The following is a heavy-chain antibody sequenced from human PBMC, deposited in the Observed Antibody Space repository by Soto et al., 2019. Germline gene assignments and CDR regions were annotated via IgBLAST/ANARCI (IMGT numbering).Heavy chain of an antibody. V-gene: IGHV4-39*01. CDR3: ARRRSCYSCNWFDP. CDR1: GGSISSSSYY. D-gene: IGHD2-15*01. Sequence: QLQLQESGPGLVKPSETLSLTCTVSGGSISSSSYYWGWIRQPPGKGLEWIGSIYYSGSTYYNPSLKSRVTISVDTSKNQFSLKLSSVTAADTAVYYCARRRSCYSCNWFDPWGQGTLVTVSS. J-gene: IGHJ5*02. CDR2: IYYSGST.